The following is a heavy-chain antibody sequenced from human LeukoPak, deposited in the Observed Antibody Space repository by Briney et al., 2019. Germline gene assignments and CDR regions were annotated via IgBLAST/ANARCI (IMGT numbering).Heavy chain of an antibody. CDR1: GYSISSGYY. CDR2: IYHSGST. CDR3: ARDNVAREYYYGSDESPDWFDP. J-gene: IGHJ5*02. D-gene: IGHD3-10*01. Sequence: SETLSLTCTVSGYSISSGYYWGWIRQPPGKGLEWIGSIYHSGSTYYNPSLKSRVTISVDTSKNQFSLKLSSVTAADTAVYYCARDNVAREYYYGSDESPDWFDPWGQGTLVTVSS. V-gene: IGHV4-38-2*02.